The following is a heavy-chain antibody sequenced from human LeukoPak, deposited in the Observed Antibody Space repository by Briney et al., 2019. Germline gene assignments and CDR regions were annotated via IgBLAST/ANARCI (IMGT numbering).Heavy chain of an antibody. CDR2: FGGSGGST. J-gene: IGHJ5*02. CDR3: ARDRAAGREYQLLLRNWFDP. D-gene: IGHD2-2*01. CDR1: GFPFSTYA. Sequence: GGSLSLSCAAPGFPFSTYAWSWVGQPQGKGLEWVSAFGGSGGSTYYADSVKGRFTISRDNSKNTLYLQMNSLRAEDTAVYYCARDRAAGREYQLLLRNWFDPWGQGTLVTVSS. V-gene: IGHV3-23*01.